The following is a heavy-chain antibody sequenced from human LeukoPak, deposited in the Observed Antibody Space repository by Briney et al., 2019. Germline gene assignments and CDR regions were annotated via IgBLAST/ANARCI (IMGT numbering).Heavy chain of an antibody. J-gene: IGHJ3*02. D-gene: IGHD3-16*01. CDR1: GASISDYL. Sequence: SETLSLTCTVSGASISDYLWSWIRQSPGKRLEWIGYIDPSGSTNYNPTLNSRATVSVDTSNHHFSLKLKSVTAADTAVYLCARHGRERASRNQGDGFDTWGQGTVVIVSS. CDR3: ARHGRERASRNQGDGFDT. CDR2: IDPSGST. V-gene: IGHV4-4*09.